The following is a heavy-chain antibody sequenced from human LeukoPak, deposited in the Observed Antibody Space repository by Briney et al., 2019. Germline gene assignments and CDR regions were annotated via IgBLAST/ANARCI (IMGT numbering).Heavy chain of an antibody. D-gene: IGHD3-9*01. CDR2: INSGGNT. V-gene: IGHV3-53*01. J-gene: IGHJ4*02. Sequence: PGGSLRLSCAGSGFTVTNNYMTWVRQAPGKGLEWVSFINSGGNTYYADSVKGRFTISRDKLKNTLYLQMNSLRAEDTAVYYCETTDYDILTGYSTHWGQGTLVTVPS. CDR3: ETTDYDILTGYSTH. CDR1: GFTVTNNY.